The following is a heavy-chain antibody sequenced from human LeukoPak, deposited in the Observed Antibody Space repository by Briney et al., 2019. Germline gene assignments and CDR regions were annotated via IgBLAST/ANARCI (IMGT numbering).Heavy chain of an antibody. CDR3: ARHVPYYDILTGYLDY. J-gene: IGHJ4*02. V-gene: IGHV5-51*01. Sequence: GESLKISCKGSGYSFTSYWIGWVRQMPGKGLEWMGIIYPGDSDTRYSPSFQGRVTISADKSISTAYLQWSSLKASDTAMYYCARHVPYYDILTGYLDYWGQGTLVTVSS. CDR1: GYSFTSYW. CDR2: IYPGDSDT. D-gene: IGHD3-9*01.